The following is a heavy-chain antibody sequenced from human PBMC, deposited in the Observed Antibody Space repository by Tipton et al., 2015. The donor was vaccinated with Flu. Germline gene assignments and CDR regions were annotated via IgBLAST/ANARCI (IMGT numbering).Heavy chain of an antibody. V-gene: IGHV1-46*01. Sequence: QVQLVQSGAEVKKPGDSVKVSCKASGYTFTSYNMHWVRQAPGQGLEWMGIIYPAGGGISDAQKFQGRVIMTRDRSTGTVHMELSSLRSDDTAMYYCARDKGGGTYTFDVWGQGTMVTVSS. J-gene: IGHJ3*01. CDR3: ARDKGGGTYTFDV. D-gene: IGHD1-1*01. CDR2: IYPAGGGI. CDR1: GYTFTSYN.